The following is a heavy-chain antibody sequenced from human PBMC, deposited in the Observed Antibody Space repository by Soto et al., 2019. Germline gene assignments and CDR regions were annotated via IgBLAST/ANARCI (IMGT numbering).Heavy chain of an antibody. CDR1: GGSISSGGYY. D-gene: IGHD5-12*01. J-gene: IGHJ5*02. V-gene: IGHV4-31*03. CDR3: ARDGEVASNLHWVDL. CDR2: IYYSGST. Sequence: SETLSLTCTVSGGSISSGGYYWSWIRQHPGKGLEWIGYIYYSGSTYYNPSLKSRVTISVDTSKNQFSLNLSSLTAADTAVYYCARDGEVASNLHWVDLWGHGTLVTVSS.